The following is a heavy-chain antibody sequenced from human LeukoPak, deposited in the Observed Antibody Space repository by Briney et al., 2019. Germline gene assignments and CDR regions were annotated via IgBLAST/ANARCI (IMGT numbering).Heavy chain of an antibody. Sequence: SDTLSLTCAVYGGSFSGYYWSWIRQPPGKGLEWIGEINHSGSTNYNPSLKSRVTISVDTSKNQFSLKLSSVTAADTAVYYCARRYYYYYYMDVWGKGTTVTVSS. J-gene: IGHJ6*03. V-gene: IGHV4-34*01. CDR3: ARRYYYYYYMDV. CDR2: INHSGST. CDR1: GGSFSGYY.